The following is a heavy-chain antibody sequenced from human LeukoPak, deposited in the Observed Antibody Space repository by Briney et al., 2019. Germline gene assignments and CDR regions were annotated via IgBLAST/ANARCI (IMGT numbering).Heavy chain of an antibody. V-gene: IGHV4-59*01. Sequence: PSETLSLTCTVSGGSISSYYWSWIRQPPGKGLEWIGYIYYSGSTNYNPSLKSRVTISVDTSKNQFSLKLSSVTAADTAVYYCARNQRTCGNLDYWGQGTLVTVSS. CDR3: ARNQRTCGNLDY. J-gene: IGHJ4*01. CDR2: IYYSGST. CDR1: GGSISSYY. D-gene: IGHD4-23*01.